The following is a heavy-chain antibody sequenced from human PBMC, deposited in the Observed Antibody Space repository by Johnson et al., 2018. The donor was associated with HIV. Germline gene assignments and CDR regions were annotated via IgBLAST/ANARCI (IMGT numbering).Heavy chain of an antibody. CDR1: GFTFSHAW. V-gene: IGHV3-15*05. CDR3: TTDRGYYDRSGYSRPFDI. D-gene: IGHD3-22*01. CDR2: IKSKPDGGTR. J-gene: IGHJ3*02. Sequence: VQLVESGGGLVKPGGSLRLSCAASGFTFSHAWMSWVRQAPGKGLQWVGRIKSKPDGGTRDSAAPVTCRLTIPRDDSKNTLNLQMNSLKTEDTAVYYCTTDRGYYDRSGYSRPFDIWGQGTMVIVSS.